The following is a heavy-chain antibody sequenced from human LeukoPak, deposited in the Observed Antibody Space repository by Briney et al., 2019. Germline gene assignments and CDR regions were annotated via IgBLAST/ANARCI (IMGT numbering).Heavy chain of an antibody. CDR1: GFTFDDFP. CDR2: VSVDGDTK. Sequence: GGSLRLSCAASGFTFDDFPMHWVRHHPGKGLEWVSLVSVDGDTKYYADSVRGRFTISRDNSKNSLYLQMNSLRIEDTAFYYCAKDIIGYAPLWGQGTLVTVSS. V-gene: IGHV3-43*01. J-gene: IGHJ4*02. CDR3: AKDIIGYAPL. D-gene: IGHD2-8*01.